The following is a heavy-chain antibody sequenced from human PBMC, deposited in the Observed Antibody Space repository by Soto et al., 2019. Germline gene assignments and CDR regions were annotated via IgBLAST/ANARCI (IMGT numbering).Heavy chain of an antibody. CDR2: IYYTGST. J-gene: IGHJ4*02. CDR1: GGSISSSVYW. V-gene: IGHV4-39*01. D-gene: IGHD6-13*01. Sequence: QLQLQESGPGLVKPAEPLSLTCTVSGGSISSSVYWWGWIRQPPGKGLEWIGSIYYTGSTYYNPSLKSRVIISVDTSKNQFSLRLSSVTAADTAVYYCARQIGRGSWSLDHWGQGTLVTVSS. CDR3: ARQIGRGSWSLDH.